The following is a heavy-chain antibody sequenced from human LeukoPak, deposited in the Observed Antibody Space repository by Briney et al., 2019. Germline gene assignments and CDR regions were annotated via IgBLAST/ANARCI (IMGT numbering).Heavy chain of an antibody. CDR3: AREVGYNYDF. CDR1: GNTFTADF. Sequence: ASVKVSCKASGNTFTADFLHWVRQAPGQGLEWMGWINPKSGGTYYAQRFQGRVTMTRDTSITTAYMEVTSLRSDDTAVYYCAREVGYNYDFWGQGTLVTVSS. V-gene: IGHV1-2*02. D-gene: IGHD1-26*01. J-gene: IGHJ4*02. CDR2: INPKSGGT.